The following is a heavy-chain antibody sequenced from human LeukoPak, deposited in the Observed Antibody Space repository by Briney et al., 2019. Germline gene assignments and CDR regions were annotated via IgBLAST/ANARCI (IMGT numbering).Heavy chain of an antibody. Sequence: PGGSLRLSCAASGFTFSSYVVSWVRQAPGKGLEWVSAISGSGGRTYYADSVKGRFTISRDSSRNMLFLQMNSLRAGDTAVYYCAKDSSSSNYYYGMDVWGQGTTVTVSS. D-gene: IGHD6-19*01. V-gene: IGHV3-23*01. CDR1: GFTFSSYV. J-gene: IGHJ6*02. CDR3: AKDSSSSNYYYGMDV. CDR2: ISGSGGRT.